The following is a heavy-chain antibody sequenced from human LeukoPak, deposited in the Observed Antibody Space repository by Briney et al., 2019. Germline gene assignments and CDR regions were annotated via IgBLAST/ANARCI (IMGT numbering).Heavy chain of an antibody. D-gene: IGHD6-19*01. CDR1: GDSISSSTYC. J-gene: IGHJ5*02. V-gene: IGHV4-39*01. Sequence: SETLSLTCTVSGDSISSSTYCWGWIRQPPGKGLEWIGTIYSSGSTYYNPPLKSRVTISVDTSKNQFSLKLSSVTAADTAVYYCTRRNGYINDWPNWFAPWGQGTLVTVSS. CDR3: TRRNGYINDWPNWFAP. CDR2: IYSSGST.